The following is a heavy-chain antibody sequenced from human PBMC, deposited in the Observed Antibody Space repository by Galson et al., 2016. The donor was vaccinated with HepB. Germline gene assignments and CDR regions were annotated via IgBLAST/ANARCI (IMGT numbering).Heavy chain of an antibody. CDR3: ARGGSTYYDYCYFAMDV. CDR2: INPNNGGT. Sequence: SVKVSCKASGYTFTGYYLHWVRQAPGQGLEWMGWINPNNGGTKYAQKFQGWVTMTRDRSTSTAYMELSRLKSDDTAVYYCARGGSTYYDYCYFAMDVWGQGTTVTCSS. D-gene: IGHD2/OR15-2a*01. J-gene: IGHJ6*02. V-gene: IGHV1-2*04. CDR1: GYTFTGYY.